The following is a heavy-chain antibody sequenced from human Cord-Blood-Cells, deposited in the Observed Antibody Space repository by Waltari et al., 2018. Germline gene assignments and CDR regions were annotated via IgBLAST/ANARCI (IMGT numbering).Heavy chain of an antibody. CDR1: GFTFDDYA. V-gene: IGHV3-9*01. Sequence: QLVESGGGLVQPGRSLRLSCAASGFTFDDYAMHWVRQAPGKGLEWVSGISWNSGSIGYADSVKGRFTISRDNAKNSLYLQMNSLRAEDTALYYCAKEALTDCSSTSCYSPFDYWGQGTLVTVSS. CDR3: AKEALTDCSSTSCYSPFDY. J-gene: IGHJ4*02. CDR2: ISWNSGSI. D-gene: IGHD2-2*01.